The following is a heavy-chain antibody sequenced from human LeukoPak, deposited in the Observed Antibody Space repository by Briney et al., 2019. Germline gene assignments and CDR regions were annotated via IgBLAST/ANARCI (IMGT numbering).Heavy chain of an antibody. CDR1: GGSFSGYY. CDR2: INQSGST. V-gene: IGHV4-34*01. Sequence: SETLSLTCAVYGGSFSGYYWSWIRQPPGKGLEWIGEINQSGSTNYNPSLKSRVTISVDTSKNQFSLKLSSVTAADTAVYYCARRSRDGYNYFDYWGQGTLVTVSS. CDR3: ARRSRDGYNYFDY. D-gene: IGHD5-24*01. J-gene: IGHJ4*02.